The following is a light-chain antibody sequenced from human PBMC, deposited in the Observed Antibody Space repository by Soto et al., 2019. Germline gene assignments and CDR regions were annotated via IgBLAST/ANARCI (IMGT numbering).Light chain of an antibody. CDR2: GAS. CDR1: QSVSSSY. Sequence: EIVLTQSPGTLSLSPGERATLSCRASQSVSSSYLAWYQQKPGQAPRLLIYGASSRATGIPDRFSGSGSGKDFNLTISRMDNQDFALYYCQQYPNINLAGGTKVDIK. CDR3: QQYPNIN. V-gene: IGKV3-20*01. J-gene: IGKJ4*01.